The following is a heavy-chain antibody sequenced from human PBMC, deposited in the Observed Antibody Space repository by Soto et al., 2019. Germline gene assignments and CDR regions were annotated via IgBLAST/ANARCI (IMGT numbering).Heavy chain of an antibody. D-gene: IGHD6-19*01. Sequence: GGSLRLSCAASRFTFSSYWMTWVRRAPGKGLEWVSGISWNSGSIGYADSVKGRFTISRDNAKNSLYLQMNSLRAEDTALYYCAKDLGGSGWDQDAFDIWGQGTMVTVSS. V-gene: IGHV3-9*01. CDR3: AKDLGGSGWDQDAFDI. CDR2: ISWNSGSI. J-gene: IGHJ3*02. CDR1: RFTFSSYW.